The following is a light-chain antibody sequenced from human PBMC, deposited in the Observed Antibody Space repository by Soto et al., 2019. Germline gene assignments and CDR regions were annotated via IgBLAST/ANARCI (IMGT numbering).Light chain of an antibody. Sequence: DLQMIPSPSSLSRSVGGRVTITCRASQTISSWLAWYQQKPGKAPKLLIYEASNLESGVPSRFSGSGYGTEFNLTISSLQTDDFATYYCQQYKSYSRTFGQGTKVDIK. V-gene: IGKV1-5*03. CDR3: QQYKSYSRT. CDR1: QTISSW. J-gene: IGKJ1*01. CDR2: EAS.